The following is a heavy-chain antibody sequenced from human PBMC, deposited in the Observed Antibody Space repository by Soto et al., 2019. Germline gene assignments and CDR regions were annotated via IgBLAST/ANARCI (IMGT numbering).Heavy chain of an antibody. Sequence: EVQLLESGGGLVQPGGSLRLSCAASGFTFSSYAMSWVRQAPGKGLEWVSAISGSGGSTYYADSVKGRFTISRDNSKNTLYLQMNSLRAEDTAVYYCSKDLVVPSVHFDYWGQGTLVTVSS. CDR1: GFTFSSYA. J-gene: IGHJ4*02. CDR3: SKDLVVPSVHFDY. CDR2: ISGSGGST. D-gene: IGHD2-2*01. V-gene: IGHV3-23*01.